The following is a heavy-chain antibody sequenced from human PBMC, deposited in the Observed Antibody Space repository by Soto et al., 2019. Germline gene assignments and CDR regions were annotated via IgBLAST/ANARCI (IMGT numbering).Heavy chain of an antibody. V-gene: IGHV3-30-3*01. CDR2: ISYDGSNK. D-gene: IGHD6-19*01. CDR3: ATLLRGWTGDY. J-gene: IGHJ4*02. Sequence: QVQLVESGGGVVQPGRSLRLSCAASGFTFSSYAMHWVRQAPGKGLEWVAVISYDGSNKYYADSVKGRFTISRDNSKNTLYLQMNSLRAEDTAVYYCATLLRGWTGDYWGQGTLVNVSS. CDR1: GFTFSSYA.